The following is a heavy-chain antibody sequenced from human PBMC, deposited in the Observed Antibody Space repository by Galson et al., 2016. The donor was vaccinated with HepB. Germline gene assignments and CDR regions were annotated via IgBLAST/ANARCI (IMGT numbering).Heavy chain of an antibody. J-gene: IGHJ6*02. CDR3: ARASCGGDCNQYYYYYYGLDV. CDR2: INTNTGNP. Sequence: SVKVSCKASGYTFTTYPVNWLRQAPGQGLEWMGWINTNTGNPTFAQDFTGRFVFSLGTSVSTAYLQIISLKAEDTAVYLCARASCGGDCNQYYYYYYGLDVWGQGTTVAVSS. D-gene: IGHD2-21*02. CDR1: GYTFTTYP. V-gene: IGHV7-4-1*02.